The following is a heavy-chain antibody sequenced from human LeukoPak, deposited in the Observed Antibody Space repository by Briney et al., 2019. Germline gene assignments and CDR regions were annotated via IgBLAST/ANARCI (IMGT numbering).Heavy chain of an antibody. V-gene: IGHV1-2*06. CDR3: ARADYYGSGSYYESAFDI. Sequence: ASVKVSCKASGYTFTGYYMHWVRQAPGQGLEWMGRINPNSGGTNYAQKFQGRVTMTRDTSISTAYMELSRLRSDDTAVYCCARADYYGSGSYYESAFDIWGQGTMVTVSS. CDR1: GYTFTGYY. J-gene: IGHJ3*02. CDR2: INPNSGGT. D-gene: IGHD3-10*01.